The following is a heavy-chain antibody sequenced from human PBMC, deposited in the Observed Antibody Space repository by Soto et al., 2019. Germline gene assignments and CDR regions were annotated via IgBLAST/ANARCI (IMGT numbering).Heavy chain of an antibody. CDR3: AREDFWSGNYCYYGMDV. Sequence: SSETLSLTCTVSGGSISSYYWSWIRQPAGKGLEWIGRIYTSGSTNYNPSLKSRVTMSVDTSKNQFSLKLSSVTAADTAVYYCAREDFWSGNYCYYGMDVWGQGTTVTVSS. CDR1: GGSISSYY. V-gene: IGHV4-4*07. CDR2: IYTSGST. J-gene: IGHJ6*02. D-gene: IGHD3-3*01.